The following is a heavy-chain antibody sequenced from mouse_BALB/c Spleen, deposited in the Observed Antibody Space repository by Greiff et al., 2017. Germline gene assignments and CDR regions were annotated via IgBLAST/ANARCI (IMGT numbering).Heavy chain of an antibody. CDR2: IRNKANGYTT. CDR1: GFTFTDYY. J-gene: IGHJ2*01. CDR3: ARDGGLRRGGFDY. V-gene: IGHV7-3*02. Sequence: EVQLVESGGGLVQPGGSLRLSCATSGFTFTDYYMSWVRQPPGKALEWLGFIRNKANGYTTEYSASVKGRFTISRDNSQSILYLQMNTLRAEDSATYYCARDGGLRRGGFDYWGQGTTLTVSS. D-gene: IGHD2-4*01.